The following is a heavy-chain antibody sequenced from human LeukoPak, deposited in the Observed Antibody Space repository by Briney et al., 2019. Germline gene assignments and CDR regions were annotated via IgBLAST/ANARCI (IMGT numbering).Heavy chain of an antibody. V-gene: IGHV1-69*13. CDR3: ARVGSSSWFD. CDR2: IIPIFGTA. J-gene: IGHJ4*02. Sequence: GASVKVSFTASGGTFSSYAISWVRQAPGQGLEWMGGIIPIFGTANYAQKFQGRVTITADESTSTAYMELSSLRSEDTAVYYCARVGSSSWFDWGQGTLVTVSS. D-gene: IGHD6-13*01. CDR1: GGTFSSYA.